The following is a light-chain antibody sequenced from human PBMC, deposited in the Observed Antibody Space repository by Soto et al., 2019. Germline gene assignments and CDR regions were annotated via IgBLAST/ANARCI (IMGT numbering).Light chain of an antibody. CDR1: SGHSSFA. CDR2: LNSDGSH. J-gene: IGLJ2*01. CDR3: QTWGTGIRV. Sequence: QPVLTQSPSASASLGALVKLTCTLSSGHSSFAIAWHQQQPEKGPRYLMKLNSDGSHSKGDGIPDRFSGSRSGAERYLTISSLQSEDEADYYCQTWGTGIRVFGGGTKVTVL. V-gene: IGLV4-69*01.